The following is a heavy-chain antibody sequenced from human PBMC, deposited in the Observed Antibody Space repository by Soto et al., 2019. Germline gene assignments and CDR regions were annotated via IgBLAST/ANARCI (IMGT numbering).Heavy chain of an antibody. CDR3: ACVAPTIFGAQFHQNLVDV. CDR2: INSRGTYT. Sequence: QVQLVQSGGGLVEPGGSLRLSCAASGFKFPDYHMTWIRQAQGKGLEWISYINSRGTYTTYADSVRGRFTVYRDNAKNSLYLHMDSLTGEDTAVYYCACVAPTIFGAQFHQNLVDVWGQGNMVTVAS. CDR1: GFKFPDYH. J-gene: IGHJ6*02. V-gene: IGHV3-11*06. D-gene: IGHD3-3*01.